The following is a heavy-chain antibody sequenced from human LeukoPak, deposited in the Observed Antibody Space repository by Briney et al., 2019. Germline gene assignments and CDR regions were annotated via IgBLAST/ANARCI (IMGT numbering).Heavy chain of an antibody. CDR3: AKGVVVVAAPFDY. CDR2: ISGSGGST. CDR1: GFTFSSYS. V-gene: IGHV3-23*01. Sequence: PGGSLRLSCAASGFTFSSYSMNWVRQAPGKGLEWVSAISGSGGSTYYADSVKGRFTISRDNSKNTLYLQMNSLRAEDTAVYYCAKGVVVVAAPFDYWGQGTLVTVSS. J-gene: IGHJ4*02. D-gene: IGHD2-15*01.